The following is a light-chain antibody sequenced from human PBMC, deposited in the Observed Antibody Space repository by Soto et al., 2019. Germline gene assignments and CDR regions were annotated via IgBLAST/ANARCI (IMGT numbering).Light chain of an antibody. V-gene: IGKV3D-15*01. CDR2: GAS. CDR1: QSVSSN. Sequence: EIVMTQSPATLSVSPGERATLSCRASQSVSSNLAWYQQKPGQAPRLLIYGASTRATGIPARFSGSGSGTEFTLTISSLQSEDFAVYYCMQATQFPGTFGQGTRLEIK. CDR3: MQATQFPGT. J-gene: IGKJ2*01.